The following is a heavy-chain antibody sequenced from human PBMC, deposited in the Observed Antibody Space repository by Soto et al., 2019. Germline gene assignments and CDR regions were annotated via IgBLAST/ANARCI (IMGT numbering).Heavy chain of an antibody. CDR2: ISYDGSNK. Sequence: QVQLVESGGGVVQPGRSLRLSCAASGFIFSRYGMHWVRQAPGKGLEWVAVISYDGSNKYYAESVKGRFIISRDKSENTLYLQMNSLRAEDTAVYYCAKDLGSGKPYYYYAMDVWGQGTTVTVSS. J-gene: IGHJ6*02. CDR3: AKDLGSGKPYYYYAMDV. V-gene: IGHV3-30*18. CDR1: GFIFSRYG. D-gene: IGHD3-10*01.